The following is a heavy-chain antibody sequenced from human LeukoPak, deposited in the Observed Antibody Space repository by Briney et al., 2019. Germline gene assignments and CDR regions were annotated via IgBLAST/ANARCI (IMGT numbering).Heavy chain of an antibody. CDR1: GFTFSTYT. D-gene: IGHD2-2*01. CDR2: ISSSSNNI. V-gene: IGHV3-21*01. J-gene: IGHJ4*02. CDR3: ARGYQRPDY. Sequence: NAGGSLRLSCAASGFTFSTYTMNWVRQAPGKGLEWVSSISSSSNNINYADSVKGRFTISRDNAMNSAHLQMNSLRVEDTAVYYCARGYQRPDYWGQGTLITVSS.